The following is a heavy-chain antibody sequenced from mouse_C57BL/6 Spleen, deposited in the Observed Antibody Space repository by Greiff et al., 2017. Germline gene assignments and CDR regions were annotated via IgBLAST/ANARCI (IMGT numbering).Heavy chain of an antibody. CDR2: ISYDGSN. V-gene: IGHV3-6*01. J-gene: IGHJ4*01. CDR1: GYSITSGYY. Sequence: EVQLQESGPGLVKPSQSLSLTCSVTGYSITSGYYWNWIRQFPGNKLEWMGYISYDGSNNYNPSLKNRISITRDTSKNQFFLKLNSVTTEDTATYYCARRGYDPFYAMDYWGQGTSDTVSS. CDR3: ARRGYDPFYAMDY. D-gene: IGHD2-3*01.